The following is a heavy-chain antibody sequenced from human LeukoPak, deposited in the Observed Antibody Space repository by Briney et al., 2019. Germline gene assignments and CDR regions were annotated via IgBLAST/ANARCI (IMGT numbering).Heavy chain of an antibody. CDR3: AKESNYYDSSGYYYFDY. J-gene: IGHJ4*02. Sequence: GGSLRLSCAASGFTFSSYVMHWVRQAPGKGLEWVAIISYDGSNEYYADSVKGRFTISRDNSKNTLYLQMNSLRAEDTAVYYCAKESNYYDSSGYYYFDYWGQGTLVTVSS. CDR1: GFTFSSYV. CDR2: ISYDGSNE. D-gene: IGHD3-22*01. V-gene: IGHV3-30*04.